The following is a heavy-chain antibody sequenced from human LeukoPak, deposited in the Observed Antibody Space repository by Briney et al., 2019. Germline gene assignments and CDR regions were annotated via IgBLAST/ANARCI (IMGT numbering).Heavy chain of an antibody. D-gene: IGHD3-22*01. J-gene: IGHJ4*02. CDR1: GGSISSGSYY. CDR2: IYTSGST. V-gene: IGHV4-61*02. Sequence: PSETLSLTCTVSGGSISSGSYYWSWIRQPAGKGLEWIGRIYTSGSTNYNPSLKSRVTISVDTSKNQFSLKLSSVTAADTAVYYCAREWNYYDSSGYFPWGQGTLVTVSS. CDR3: AREWNYYDSSGYFP.